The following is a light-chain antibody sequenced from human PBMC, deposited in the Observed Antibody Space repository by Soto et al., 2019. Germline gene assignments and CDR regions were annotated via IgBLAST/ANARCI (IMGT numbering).Light chain of an antibody. Sequence: EIVMTQSPGTLSVSPGERATLSCRASQGVGTNLAWYQQRPGQAPRLLIYAASTRATGILARFSGRGSGTEFTLTISSLQSEDFALYFCQQYNNWPLYSFGQGTKLEIK. CDR3: QQYNNWPLYS. CDR2: AAS. CDR1: QGVGTN. J-gene: IGKJ2*01. V-gene: IGKV3-15*01.